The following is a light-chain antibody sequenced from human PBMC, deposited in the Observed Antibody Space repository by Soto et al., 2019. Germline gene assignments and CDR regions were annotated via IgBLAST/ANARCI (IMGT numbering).Light chain of an antibody. CDR2: GAS. Sequence: EIVMTQSPGTLSLSPGERATLSCRASQSVSNNYLAWYQQKPGQAPRLLIYGASTRATGIPARFSGTGSGTEFTLTITSLQSEDFAVYYCQEYNNWHPITFGGGTKVDI. CDR1: QSVSNN. V-gene: IGKV3-15*01. CDR3: QEYNNWHPIT. J-gene: IGKJ4*01.